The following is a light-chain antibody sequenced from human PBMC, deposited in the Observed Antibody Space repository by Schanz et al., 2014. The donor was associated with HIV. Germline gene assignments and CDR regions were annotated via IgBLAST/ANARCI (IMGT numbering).Light chain of an antibody. CDR1: QRIGSY. J-gene: IGKJ4*01. CDR2: DAS. V-gene: IGKV3-11*01. Sequence: EIVLTQSPATLSLSPGDRATLSCRASQRIGSYLVWYQQKPGQAPRLLIYDASNRASGIPARFSGSGSGTDFTLTITSLEPEDFAVYYCQQRSHWPPFTFGGGTKVEIK. CDR3: QQRSHWPPFT.